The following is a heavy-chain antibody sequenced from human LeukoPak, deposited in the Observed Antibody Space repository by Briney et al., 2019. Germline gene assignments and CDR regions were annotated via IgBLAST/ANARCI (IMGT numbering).Heavy chain of an antibody. V-gene: IGHV3-74*01. CDR1: EFNFFSYG. D-gene: IGHD2-21*02. CDR3: ARELPREVTLDY. Sequence: GGSLRLSCVASEFNFFSYGMQWVRQAPGKGLVWVSRIFTDGSTTSYADSVKGRFTISRDNAKNTLYLQMNSLRAEDTAVYYCARELPREVTLDYWGQGTLGTVSP. CDR2: IFTDGSTT. J-gene: IGHJ4*01.